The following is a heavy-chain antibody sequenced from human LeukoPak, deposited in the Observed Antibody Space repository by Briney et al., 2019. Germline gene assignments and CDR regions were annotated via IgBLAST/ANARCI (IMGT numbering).Heavy chain of an antibody. J-gene: IGHJ3*01. Sequence: GASVKVSRKASGYTFTTYSISWVRQAPGQGLEWMGWISTYNGNTYYAQKFQGRVTMTTDTSTSTAYMELRSLKSDDTAVYYCAREEGAPIAAANVWGLGTMVTVSS. CDR2: ISTYNGNT. CDR3: AREEGAPIAAANV. CDR1: GYTFTTYS. D-gene: IGHD6-13*01. V-gene: IGHV1-18*01.